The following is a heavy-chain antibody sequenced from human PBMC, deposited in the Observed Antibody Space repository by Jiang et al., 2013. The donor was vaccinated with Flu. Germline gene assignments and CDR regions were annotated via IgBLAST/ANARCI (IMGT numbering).Heavy chain of an antibody. Sequence: GFDPEDGETIYAQKFQGRVTMTEDTSTDTAYMELSSLRSEDTAVYYCATFGWVEPYFQHWGQGTLVTVSS. CDR2: FDPEDGET. CDR3: ATFGWVEPYFQH. V-gene: IGHV1-24*01. D-gene: IGHD3-10*01. J-gene: IGHJ1*01.